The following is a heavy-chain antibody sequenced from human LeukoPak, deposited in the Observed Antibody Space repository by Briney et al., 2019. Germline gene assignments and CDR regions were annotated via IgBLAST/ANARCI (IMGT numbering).Heavy chain of an antibody. CDR3: ATPHGQQHLIYYFAS. J-gene: IGHJ4*02. V-gene: IGHV1-18*01. D-gene: IGHD6-13*01. Sequence: GASVKVSCKASGYTFTSYGISWVRQAPGQGLEWVGWISIFNDETNYAQRLQGRVTMTTDTTASTAYMELRSLRSDDTAVYYCATPHGQQHLIYYFASWGQGTPVTVSS. CDR1: GYTFTSYG. CDR2: ISIFNDET.